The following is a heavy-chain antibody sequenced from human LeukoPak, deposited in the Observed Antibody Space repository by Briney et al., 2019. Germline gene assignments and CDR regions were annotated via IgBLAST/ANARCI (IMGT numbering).Heavy chain of an antibody. Sequence: SQTLSLTCTVSGGSISSGDYYWSWIRQPPGKGLEWIGYIYYGGSTYYNPSLKSRVTISVDTSKNQFSLKLSSVTAADTAVYYCARVSITMIDYAFDIWGQGTMVTVSS. D-gene: IGHD3-22*01. J-gene: IGHJ3*02. V-gene: IGHV4-30-4*01. CDR1: GGSISSGDYY. CDR2: IYYGGST. CDR3: ARVSITMIDYAFDI.